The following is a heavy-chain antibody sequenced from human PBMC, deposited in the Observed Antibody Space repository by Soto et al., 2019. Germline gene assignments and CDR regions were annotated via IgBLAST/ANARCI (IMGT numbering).Heavy chain of an antibody. Sequence: GASVKVSCKASGYTFTGYGISWVRQAPGQGLEWMGWISAYNGNTNYAQRLQGRVTMTTDTSTSTAYMELRSLRSDDTAVYYCARDRVGRAVASPDDYFDYWGQGTLVTVSS. CDR1: GYTFTGYG. J-gene: IGHJ4*02. D-gene: IGHD6-13*01. CDR3: ARDRVGRAVASPDDYFDY. V-gene: IGHV1-18*01. CDR2: ISAYNGNT.